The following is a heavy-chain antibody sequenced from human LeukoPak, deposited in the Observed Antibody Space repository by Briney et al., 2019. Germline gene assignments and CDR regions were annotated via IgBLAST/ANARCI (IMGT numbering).Heavy chain of an antibody. Sequence: SETLSLTCTVSGGSISSSSYYWGWIRQPPGKGLEWIGSIYYSGSTYYNPSLKSRVTISVDTSKNQFSLKLSSVTAADTAVYYCATSRGYDFWSGYSKYYYYGMDVWGQGTTVTVSS. CDR2: IYYSGST. V-gene: IGHV4-39*07. D-gene: IGHD3-3*01. J-gene: IGHJ6*02. CDR3: ATSRGYDFWSGYSKYYYYGMDV. CDR1: GGSISSSSYY.